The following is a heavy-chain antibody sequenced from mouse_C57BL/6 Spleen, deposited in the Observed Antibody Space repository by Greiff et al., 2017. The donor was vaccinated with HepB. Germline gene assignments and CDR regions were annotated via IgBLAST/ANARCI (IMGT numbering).Heavy chain of an antibody. V-gene: IGHV1-69*01. CDR2: IDPSDSYT. CDR3: ARGYYGTRYCDV. Sequence: VQLQQPGAELVMPGASVKLSCKASGYTFTSYWMHWVKQRPGQGLEWIGEIDPSDSYTNYNQKFKGKSTWTVDKSSSTAYMQLSSLTSEDSAVYYGARGYYGTRYCDVWGTGTTVTVSS. J-gene: IGHJ1*03. CDR1: GYTFTSYW. D-gene: IGHD1-1*01.